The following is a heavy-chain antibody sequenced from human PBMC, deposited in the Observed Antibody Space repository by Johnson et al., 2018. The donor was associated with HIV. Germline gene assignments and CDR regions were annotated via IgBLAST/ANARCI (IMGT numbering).Heavy chain of an antibody. D-gene: IGHD5-12*01. CDR3: AINSGYDSHGAFDI. CDR2: ISYDGSNK. CDR1: GFTFSSYA. V-gene: IGHV3-30*04. J-gene: IGHJ3*02. Sequence: QVQLVESGGGVVQPGRSLRLSCAASGFTFSSYAMHWVRQAPGKGLEWVAVISYDGSNKYYADSVKGRFTISIDNSKNTLYLQMNSLRAEDTAEYYCAINSGYDSHGAFDIWGQGTMVTVSS.